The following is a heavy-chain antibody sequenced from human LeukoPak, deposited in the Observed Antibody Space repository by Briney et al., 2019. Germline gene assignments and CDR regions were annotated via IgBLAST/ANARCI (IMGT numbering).Heavy chain of an antibody. V-gene: IGHV4-39*07. CDR2: IYYSGST. J-gene: IGHJ4*02. CDR1: GGSISSSSYY. Sequence: SETLSLTCTVSGGSISSSSYYWGWIRQPPGKGLEWIGSIYYSGSTYYNPSLKSRVTISVDTSKNQFSLKLSSVTAADTAVYYCARDLSEYDILTGYATTQFDYWGQGTLVTVSS. D-gene: IGHD3-9*01. CDR3: ARDLSEYDILTGYATTQFDY.